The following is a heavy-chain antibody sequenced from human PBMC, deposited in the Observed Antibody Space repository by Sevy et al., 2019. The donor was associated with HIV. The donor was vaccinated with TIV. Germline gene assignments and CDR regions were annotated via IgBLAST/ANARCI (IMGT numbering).Heavy chain of an antibody. CDR1: GFTFSDYY. V-gene: IGHV3-11*01. J-gene: IGHJ6*02. CDR2: ISNSGNTI. CDR3: ARGGSRDIGDGFYATGQMHYYYGLDV. D-gene: IGHD3-10*01. Sequence: GGSLRLSCEASGFTFSDYYMSWIRQAPGKGLEWLSYISNSGNTICYADSVKGRFTISRDNAKNSAYLEVNGLRVEDSAIYYCARGGSRDIGDGFYATGQMHYYYGLDVWGQGTTVTVSS.